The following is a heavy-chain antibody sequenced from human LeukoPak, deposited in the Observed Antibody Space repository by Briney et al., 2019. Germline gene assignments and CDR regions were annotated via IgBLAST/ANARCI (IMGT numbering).Heavy chain of an antibody. Sequence: SETLSLTCTVSGVSISSGGYYWSWIRQHPGKGLEWIGYIYYSGSTYYNPSLKSRVTISVDTSKNQFSLKLSSVTAADTAVYYCASGAAASWFVYWGQGTLVTVSS. V-gene: IGHV4-31*03. CDR1: GVSISSGGYY. J-gene: IGHJ4*02. D-gene: IGHD6-13*01. CDR3: ASGAAASWFVY. CDR2: IYYSGST.